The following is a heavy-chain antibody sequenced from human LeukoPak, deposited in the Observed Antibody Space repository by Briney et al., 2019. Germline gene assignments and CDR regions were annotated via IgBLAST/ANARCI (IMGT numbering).Heavy chain of an antibody. J-gene: IGHJ6*02. D-gene: IGHD3-10*01. Sequence: GRSLRLSCAASGFTFSSYSMNWVRQAPGKGLEWVSYITGNSYTIDYADSVKGRFTISRDNANNSLCLQMNSLRDEDTAVYYCARLVRGVYGMDVWGQGTTVTVSS. CDR3: ARLVRGVYGMDV. CDR2: ITGNSYTI. V-gene: IGHV3-48*02. CDR1: GFTFSSYS.